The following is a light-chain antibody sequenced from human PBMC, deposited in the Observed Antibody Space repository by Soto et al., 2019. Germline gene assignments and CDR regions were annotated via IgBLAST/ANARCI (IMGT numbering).Light chain of an antibody. Sequence: QSVLTQPPSVSGAPGQRVTIACTGITSNSGTAFDDHWYRHFPGSAPKLLLSGSSDRPSGVPDRFSASKSGTSASLTITGLQPDDEADYYCQTSDSGLLGLVFGTGTKLTVL. J-gene: IGLJ2*01. CDR3: QTSDSGLLGLV. CDR1: TSNSGTAFD. V-gene: IGLV1-40*01. CDR2: GSS.